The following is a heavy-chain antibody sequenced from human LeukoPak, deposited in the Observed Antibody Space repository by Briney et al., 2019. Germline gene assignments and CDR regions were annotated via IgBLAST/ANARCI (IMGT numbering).Heavy chain of an antibody. CDR3: ASGIAAAADFDY. D-gene: IGHD6-13*01. CDR1: GGSIRSGNW. J-gene: IGHJ4*02. V-gene: IGHV4-4*02. CDR2: IFHSGST. Sequence: SETLSLTCAVSGGSIRSGNWWSWVRQPPGKGLQWIGEIFHSGSTNYNPSLKSRVTISVDTSKNQFSLKLSSVTAADTAVYYCASGIAAAADFDYWGQGTLVTVSS.